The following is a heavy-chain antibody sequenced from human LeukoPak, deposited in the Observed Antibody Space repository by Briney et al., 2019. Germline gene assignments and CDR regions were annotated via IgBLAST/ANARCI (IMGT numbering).Heavy chain of an antibody. D-gene: IGHD3-22*01. V-gene: IGHV3-7*01. CDR3: ARDGPYYYDSSGYSHFDY. CDR1: RFTFSSYW. CDR2: IKQDGSEK. J-gene: IGHJ4*02. Sequence: GGSLRLSCAASRFTFSSYWMSWVRQAPGKGLEWVANIKQDGSEKYYVDSVKGRFTISRDNAKNSLYLQMNSLRAEDTAVYYCARDGPYYYDSSGYSHFDYWGQGTLVTVSS.